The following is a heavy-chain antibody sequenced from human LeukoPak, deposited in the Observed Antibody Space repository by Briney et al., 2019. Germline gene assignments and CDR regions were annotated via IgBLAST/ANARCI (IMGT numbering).Heavy chain of an antibody. D-gene: IGHD3-22*01. Sequence: GGSLRLSCAASGFTFSTYWMHWVRQAPGKGLEWVANIKQDGSEKYYVDSVKGRFTISRDNAKNSLYLQMNGLRAEDTAVYYCAREQRISMIMMSRIWFDPWGQGTLVTVSP. CDR1: GFTFSTYW. J-gene: IGHJ5*02. CDR3: AREQRISMIMMSRIWFDP. V-gene: IGHV3-7*01. CDR2: IKQDGSEK.